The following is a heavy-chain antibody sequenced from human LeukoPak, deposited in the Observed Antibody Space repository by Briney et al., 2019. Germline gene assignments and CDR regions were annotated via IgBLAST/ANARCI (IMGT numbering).Heavy chain of an antibody. Sequence: GGSLRLSCAASGFTVSSNYMNWVRQAPGKGLEWVSVIYTDDNTYYADSVKGRFTISRDNSKNTVYLQMNSLRADDTAVYYCARCRGGYNFDYWGRGTLVTVSS. CDR2: IYTDDNT. J-gene: IGHJ4*02. CDR3: ARCRGGYNFDY. D-gene: IGHD5-24*01. CDR1: GFTVSSNY. V-gene: IGHV3-53*01.